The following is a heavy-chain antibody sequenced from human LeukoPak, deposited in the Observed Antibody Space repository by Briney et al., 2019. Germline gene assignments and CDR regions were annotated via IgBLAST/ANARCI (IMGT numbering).Heavy chain of an antibody. V-gene: IGHV1-18*01. J-gene: IGHJ5*02. CDR1: GYTLTSYG. CDR3: ARDPHYYGSGSYSKNNWFDP. Sequence: ASVKVSCKASGYTLTSYGISWVRQAPGQGLEWMGWISAYNGNTNYAQKLQGRVTMTTDTSTSTAYMELRSLRSDDTAVYYCARDPHYYGSGSYSKNNWFDPWGQGTLVTVSS. CDR2: ISAYNGNT. D-gene: IGHD3-10*01.